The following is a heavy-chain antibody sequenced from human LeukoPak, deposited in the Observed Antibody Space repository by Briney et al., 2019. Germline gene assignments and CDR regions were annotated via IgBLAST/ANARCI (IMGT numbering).Heavy chain of an antibody. CDR2: ISRSASII. Sequence: GGSLRLSCAASGFIFSDYYMSWIRQAPGKGLEWVSYISRSASIIYYADSVKGRFTISRDNAKNSLYLQMNSLRAEDTAVYYCARVSGYYFDYWGQGTLVTVSS. CDR3: ARVSGYYFDY. D-gene: IGHD1-26*01. V-gene: IGHV3-11*01. CDR1: GFIFSDYY. J-gene: IGHJ4*02.